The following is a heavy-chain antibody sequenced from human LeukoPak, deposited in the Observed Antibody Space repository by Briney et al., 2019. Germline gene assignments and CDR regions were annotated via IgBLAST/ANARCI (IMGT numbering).Heavy chain of an antibody. V-gene: IGHV3-23*01. Sequence: GGSLRLSCAASGFTFSSYAMSWVRQAPGKGLEWASAISGSGGSTYYADSVKGRFTISRDNSKNTLYLQMNSLRAEDTAVYYCAKDGHLTMIVVVITFLWLDYWGQGTLVTVSS. D-gene: IGHD3-22*01. CDR1: GFTFSSYA. J-gene: IGHJ4*02. CDR3: AKDGHLTMIVVVITFLWLDY. CDR2: ISGSGGST.